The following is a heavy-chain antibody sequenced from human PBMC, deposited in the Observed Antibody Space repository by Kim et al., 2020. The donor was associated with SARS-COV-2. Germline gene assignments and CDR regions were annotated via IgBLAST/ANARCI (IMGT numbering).Heavy chain of an antibody. CDR3: ATAGSYDSRGFYF. CDR2: IYSDGGT. D-gene: IGHD3-22*01. CDR1: GFYVVNNY. J-gene: IGHJ2*01. V-gene: IGHV3-66*01. Sequence: GGSLRLSCTASGFYVVNNYMSWVRQAPGKGLEWISLIYSDGGTFYADSMKGSFTPSRDNTKNTSHLQMNSLRADDTAAYYCATAGSYDSRGFYF.